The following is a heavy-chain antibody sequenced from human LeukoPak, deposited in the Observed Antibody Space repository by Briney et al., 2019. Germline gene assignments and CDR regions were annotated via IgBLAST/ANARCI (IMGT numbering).Heavy chain of an antibody. CDR3: ARLTTMTTTGGPFDY. V-gene: IGHV3-48*03. CDR2: ITNSGNTI. D-gene: IGHD4-17*01. CDR1: GFTFSSYE. Sequence: GGSLRLSCAASGFTFSSYEMNWVRQAPGKGLEWVSYITNSGNTIYYADSVKGRFTISRDNAKNSLYLQMNSLRAEDTAVYYCARLTTMTTTGGPFDYWGQGTLVTVSS. J-gene: IGHJ4*02.